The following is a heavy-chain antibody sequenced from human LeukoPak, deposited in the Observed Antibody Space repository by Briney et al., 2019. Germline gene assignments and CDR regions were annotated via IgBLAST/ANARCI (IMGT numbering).Heavy chain of an antibody. J-gene: IGHJ1*01. CDR2: IYRFGNT. Sequence: PSETLSLTCTVSGDSISSDYWSWIRQPPGKGLEWIGYIYRFGNTDYNPSLMRRVTISLDTSKKQLSLNLTSVTAADTAVYYCAGRGQRYFRDWGQGTLVTVCS. V-gene: IGHV4-4*08. CDR1: GDSISSDY. CDR3: AGRGQRYFRD.